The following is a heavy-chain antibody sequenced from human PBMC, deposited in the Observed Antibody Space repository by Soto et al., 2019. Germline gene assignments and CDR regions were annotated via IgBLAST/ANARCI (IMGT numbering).Heavy chain of an antibody. CDR2: IYYSGST. Sequence: SETLSLTCTVSGGSISSGGYYWSWIRQHPGKGLEWIGYIYYSGSTYYNPSLKSRVTISVDTSKNQFSLKLSSVTAADTAVYYCARSKRSSSWYPSWFDPWGQGTLVTVSS. J-gene: IGHJ5*02. CDR3: ARSKRSSSWYPSWFDP. D-gene: IGHD6-13*01. CDR1: GGSISSGGYY. V-gene: IGHV4-31*03.